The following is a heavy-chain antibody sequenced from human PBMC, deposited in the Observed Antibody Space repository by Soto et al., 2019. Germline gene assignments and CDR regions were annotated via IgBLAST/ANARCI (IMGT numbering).Heavy chain of an antibody. CDR2: IYYSGST. V-gene: IGHV4-31*03. CDR3: ARRYAGNFDY. Sequence: QVQLQESGPGLVKPSQTLSLTCTVSGGSISSGGYYWSWIRQHPGKGLEWIGYIYYSGSTYYNPSRQSRVTISLDTSKNHFSLKLSSVTAADTAVYYCARRYAGNFDYWGQGTLVTVSS. CDR1: GGSISSGGYY. J-gene: IGHJ4*02. D-gene: IGHD5-18*01.